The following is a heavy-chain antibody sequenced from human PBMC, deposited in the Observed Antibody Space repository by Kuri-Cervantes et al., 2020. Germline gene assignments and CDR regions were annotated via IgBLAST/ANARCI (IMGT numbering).Heavy chain of an antibody. J-gene: IGHJ5*02. CDR3: AREEGMYFDSSGAYYNWFDP. D-gene: IGHD3-22*01. V-gene: IGHV4-4*07. CDR2: IHARGNT. Sequence: SETLSLTCTVSGDSISNYYWSWVRQPAGKGLEWIGRIHARGNTNYNPSLKRRLTIIADISKNQFSLSLTSVTAADTAVYYCAREEGMYFDSSGAYYNWFDPWGQGTLVTVSS. CDR1: GDSISNYY.